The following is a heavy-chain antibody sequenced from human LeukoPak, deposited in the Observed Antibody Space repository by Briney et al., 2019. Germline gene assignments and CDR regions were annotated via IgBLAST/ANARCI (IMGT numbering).Heavy chain of an antibody. Sequence: GGSLRLSCAASGFTFSSYSMNWVRQAPGKGLEWVSYISSSSSTIYYADSVKGRFTISRDNAKNSLYLQMNSLRAEDTAVYYCARTPNFRSFLLGDAFDIWGQGTMVTVSS. CDR3: ARTPNFRSFLLGDAFDI. J-gene: IGHJ3*02. D-gene: IGHD1-26*01. CDR2: ISSSSSTI. CDR1: GFTFSSYS. V-gene: IGHV3-48*01.